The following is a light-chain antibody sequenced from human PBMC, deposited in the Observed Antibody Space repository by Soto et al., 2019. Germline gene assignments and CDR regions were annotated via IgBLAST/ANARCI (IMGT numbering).Light chain of an antibody. Sequence: EIVMTQSPLTLPFTPGEPASISCRSSQSLLYNNTYIYLDWYVQKPGQSPQLLIYFGSNRAPGVPDRFSGSGSGTDFTLKINRVEAEDVGTYYCMQALQSLTFGQGTRLEIK. CDR1: QSLLYNNTYIY. V-gene: IGKV2-28*01. CDR3: MQALQSLT. CDR2: FGS. J-gene: IGKJ5*01.